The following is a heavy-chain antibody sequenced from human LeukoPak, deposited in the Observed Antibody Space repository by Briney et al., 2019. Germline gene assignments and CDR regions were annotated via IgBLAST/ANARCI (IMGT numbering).Heavy chain of an antibody. Sequence: SETLSLTCAVYGGSFSGYYWSWLRQPPGKGLEWIGEINHSGRTNYNTSIKRRVTISVETSKNQFSLKLSSVTAADPAVYYCARQPLAGWFDLWGQGTLVTVSS. V-gene: IGHV4-34*01. CDR2: INHSGRT. D-gene: IGHD6-13*01. CDR3: ARQPLAGWFDL. J-gene: IGHJ5*02. CDR1: GGSFSGYY.